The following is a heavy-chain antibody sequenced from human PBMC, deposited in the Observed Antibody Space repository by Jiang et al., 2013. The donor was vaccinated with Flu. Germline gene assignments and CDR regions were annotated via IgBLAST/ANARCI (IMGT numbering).Heavy chain of an antibody. CDR1: GFTFSSYA. V-gene: IGHV3-30-3*01. D-gene: IGHD6-13*01. J-gene: IGHJ4*02. CDR2: ISYDGSNK. Sequence: QLVESGGGVVQPGRSLRLSCAASGFTFSSYAMHWVRQAPGKGLEWVAVISYDGSNKYYADSVKGRFTISRDNSKNTLYLQMNSLRAEDTAVYYCARVVPSSSWYYNYWGQGTLVTVSS. CDR3: ARVVPSSSWYYNY.